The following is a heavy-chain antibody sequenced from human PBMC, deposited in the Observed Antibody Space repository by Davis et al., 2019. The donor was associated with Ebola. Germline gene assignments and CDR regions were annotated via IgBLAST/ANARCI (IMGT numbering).Heavy chain of an antibody. V-gene: IGHV4-39*01. D-gene: IGHD5-12*01. CDR1: GGSIISSSSY. CDR2: IYYSGST. Sequence: MPSETLSLTCTVSGGSIISSSSYWGWIRQPPRKGLEWIGSIYYSGSTYYNPSLKSRVTISVDTSKNQFSLKLSSVTAADTAVYYCATAGGGYEFDYWGQGTLVTVSS. CDR3: ATAGGGYEFDY. J-gene: IGHJ4*02.